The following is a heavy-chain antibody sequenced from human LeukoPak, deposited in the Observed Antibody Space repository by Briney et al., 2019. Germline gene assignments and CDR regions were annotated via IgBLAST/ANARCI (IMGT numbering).Heavy chain of an antibody. CDR3: AKDRGFHNWFDP. V-gene: IGHV3-23*01. CDR2: ISGSGGST. CDR1: GFTFSSYA. J-gene: IGHJ5*02. Sequence: GRSLRLSCAASGFTFSSYAMSWVRQAPGKGLEWVSAISGSGGSTYYADSVKGRFTISRDNSKNTLYLQMNSLRAEDTAVYYCAKDRGFHNWFDPWGQGTLVTVSS.